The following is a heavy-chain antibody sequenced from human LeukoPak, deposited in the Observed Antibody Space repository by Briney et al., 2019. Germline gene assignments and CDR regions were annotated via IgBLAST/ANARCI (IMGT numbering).Heavy chain of an antibody. J-gene: IGHJ4*02. CDR3: ARQALWFFDH. D-gene: IGHD2-21*01. CDR2: ISYGGST. Sequence: PSETLSLTCTVSGGSISSNSNYWAWIRQPPGRGLEWIGSISYGGSTYYSPSLESRVTISVDTSKNQFTLRLSSVTAADTAVYYCARQALWFFDHWGQGTLVTVSS. CDR1: GGSISSNSNY. V-gene: IGHV4-39*01.